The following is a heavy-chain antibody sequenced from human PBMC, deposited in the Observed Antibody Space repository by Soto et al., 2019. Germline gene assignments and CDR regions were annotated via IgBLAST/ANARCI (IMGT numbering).Heavy chain of an antibody. CDR1: GGTFSSYA. J-gene: IGHJ6*02. CDR3: ARGIFRALTRVDYYGMDV. V-gene: IGHV1-69*01. Sequence: QVQLVQSGAEVKKPGSSVKVSCKASGGTFSSYAISWVRQAPGQGLEWMGGIIPIFGTANYAQKVQGRVTITADESTSTAYMELSSLRSEDTAVYYCARGIFRALTRVDYYGMDVWGQGTTVTVSS. CDR2: IIPIFGTA. D-gene: IGHD4-17*01.